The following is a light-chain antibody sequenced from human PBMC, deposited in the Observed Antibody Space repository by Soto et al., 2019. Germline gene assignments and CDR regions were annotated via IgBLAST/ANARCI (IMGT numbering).Light chain of an antibody. CDR3: QQYGSSIT. J-gene: IGKJ5*01. V-gene: IGKV3-20*01. CDR1: QSVSSIY. Sequence: EIVLTQSPGTLSLSPGERATLSCRASQSVSSIYLAWYQQKPGQAPRLLIYGASTRATGIPDRISGSGSGTDFTLTISRVEPEDFAVYYCQQYGSSITFGQGTRLQIK. CDR2: GAS.